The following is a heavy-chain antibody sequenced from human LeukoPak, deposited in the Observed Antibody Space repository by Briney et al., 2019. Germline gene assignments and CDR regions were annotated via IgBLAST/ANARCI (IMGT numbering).Heavy chain of an antibody. V-gene: IGHV5-51*01. Sequence: GESLKISCKGSGYSFTSYWIGWVRQMPGKGLEWMGIIYPGDSDTRYSPSFQGQVTISADKSISTAYLQWSSLKASDTAMYYCARHSLPYYDFWSGYYNEYNWFDPWGQGTLVTVSS. D-gene: IGHD3-3*01. CDR1: GYSFTSYW. J-gene: IGHJ5*02. CDR2: IYPGDSDT. CDR3: ARHSLPYYDFWSGYYNEYNWFDP.